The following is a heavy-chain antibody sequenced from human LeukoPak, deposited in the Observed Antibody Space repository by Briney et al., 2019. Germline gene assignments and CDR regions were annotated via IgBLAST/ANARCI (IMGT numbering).Heavy chain of an antibody. J-gene: IGHJ6*04. CDR1: GYTFTNYG. Sequence: ASVKVSCKASGYTFTNYGISWVRQAPGQGLAWMGCISAYNGNTNYAQKLQGRVTMTTDTSTSTAYMELRSLRSDDTAVYYCARGHGTSSGYYGMDVWGKGTTVTVSS. D-gene: IGHD3-10*01. V-gene: IGHV1-18*04. CDR2: ISAYNGNT. CDR3: ARGHGTSSGYYGMDV.